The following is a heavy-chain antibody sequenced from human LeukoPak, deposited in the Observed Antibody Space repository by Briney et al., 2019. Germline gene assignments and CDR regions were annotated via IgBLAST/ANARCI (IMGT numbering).Heavy chain of an antibody. CDR1: GYTFTSYG. D-gene: IGHD3-10*01. CDR2: MNPNSGNT. V-gene: IGHV1-8*01. Sequence: ASVKVSCKASGYTFTSYGINWVRQATGQGLEWMGWMNPNSGNTGYAQKFQGRVTMTRNTSISTAYMELSSLRSEDTAVYYCARLGNYYYGSGSYPYWGQGTLVTVSS. CDR3: ARLGNYYYGSGSYPY. J-gene: IGHJ4*02.